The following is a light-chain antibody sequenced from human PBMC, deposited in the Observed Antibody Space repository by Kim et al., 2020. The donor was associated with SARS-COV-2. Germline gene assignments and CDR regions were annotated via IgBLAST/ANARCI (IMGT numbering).Light chain of an antibody. J-gene: IGLJ2*01. Sequence: VSPGKTASITCSGDKLGDEYACWYHQKPGQAPVLVIYQDSKRPSGIPERFSGSNYGNTATLTISGTQAMDEADYYCQAWDSSNVVFGGGTQLTVL. CDR2: QDS. CDR1: KLGDEY. V-gene: IGLV3-1*01. CDR3: QAWDSSNVV.